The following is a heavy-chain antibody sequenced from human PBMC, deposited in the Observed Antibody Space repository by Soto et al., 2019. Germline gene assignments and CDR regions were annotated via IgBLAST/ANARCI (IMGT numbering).Heavy chain of an antibody. V-gene: IGHV4-31*03. CDR3: ARRHDILTGSDSFDV. CDR1: GGSISSEGYY. D-gene: IGHD3-9*01. Sequence: QVQLQESGPGLVKPSQTLSLTCTLSGGSISSEGYYWTWIRQHPGKGLEWIGAFYYSGTTSYNPSLKSRLTISVDTSNNQFSLRLSSVTAADTAMYYCARRHDILTGSDSFDVWGRGTMVTVSS. J-gene: IGHJ3*01. CDR2: FYYSGTT.